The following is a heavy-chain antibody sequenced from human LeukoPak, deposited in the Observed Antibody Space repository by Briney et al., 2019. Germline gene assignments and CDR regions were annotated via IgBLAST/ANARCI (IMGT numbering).Heavy chain of an antibody. J-gene: IGHJ1*01. CDR2: IYSGGST. V-gene: IGHV3-53*01. CDR3: TGDVYQH. D-gene: IGHD1-14*01. CDR1: GLTVNSKY. Sequence: GGSLRLSCAASGLTVNSKYMSWVRQAPGKGLEWVSIIYSGGSTNYAASVKGRFTISRDNSKNTVYLQMNSLRAEDTAVYYCTGDVYQHWGQGTLVTVSS.